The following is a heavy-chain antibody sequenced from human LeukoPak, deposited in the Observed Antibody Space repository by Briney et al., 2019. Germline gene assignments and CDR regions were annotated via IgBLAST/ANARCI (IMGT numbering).Heavy chain of an antibody. CDR2: INHSGST. D-gene: IGHD6-13*01. Sequence: SETLSLTCAVYGGSFSGYYWSWIRQPPGKGLEWIGEINHSGSTNYNPSLKSRVTISVDTSKNQFSLKLSSVTAADTAVYYCARDIAAEGVDYWGQGTLVTVSS. J-gene: IGHJ4*02. CDR3: ARDIAAEGVDY. CDR1: GGSFSGYY. V-gene: IGHV4-34*01.